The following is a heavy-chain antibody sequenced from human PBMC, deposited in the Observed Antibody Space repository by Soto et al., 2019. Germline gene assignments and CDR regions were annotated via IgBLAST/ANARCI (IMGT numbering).Heavy chain of an antibody. J-gene: IGHJ4*02. CDR2: IYYSGST. D-gene: IGHD3-22*01. CDR1: GGSISGYY. V-gene: IGHV4-59*01. CDR3: AREGHYPSGFDY. Sequence: SETLSLTCTVSGGSISGYYWSWIRQPPGKGLEWIGYIYYSGSTNYNPSLKSRVTISVDTSKNQFSLKLSSVTAADTAVYYCAREGHYPSGFDYWGQGTTVTVYS.